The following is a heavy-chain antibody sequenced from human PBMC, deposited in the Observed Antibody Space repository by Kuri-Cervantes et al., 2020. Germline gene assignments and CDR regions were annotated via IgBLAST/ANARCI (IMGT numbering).Heavy chain of an antibody. CDR3: ARASGWYLVLDY. D-gene: IGHD6-19*01. J-gene: IGHJ4*02. CDR1: GFTFSSYG. V-gene: IGHV3-30*03. CDR2: ISYDGSNK. Sequence: GESLKISCAASGFTFSSYGMHWVRQAPGKGLEWVAVISYDGSNKYYADSVKGRFTISRDNSKNTLYLQMNSLRAEDTAVYYCARASGWYLVLDYWGQGTLVTVSS.